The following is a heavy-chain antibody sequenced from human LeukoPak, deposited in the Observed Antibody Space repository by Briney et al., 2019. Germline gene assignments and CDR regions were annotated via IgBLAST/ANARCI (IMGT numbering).Heavy chain of an antibody. CDR1: GYTFTGYY. Sequence: ASVKVSCKASGYTFTGYYMHWVRQAPGQGLEWMGWINPSSGGTNYAQKFQGRVTMTRDTSISTAYMELSRLRSDDTAVYYCARDLWFGELLHQFDYWGQGTLVTVSS. CDR3: ARDLWFGELLHQFDY. J-gene: IGHJ4*02. V-gene: IGHV1-2*02. CDR2: INPSSGGT. D-gene: IGHD3-10*01.